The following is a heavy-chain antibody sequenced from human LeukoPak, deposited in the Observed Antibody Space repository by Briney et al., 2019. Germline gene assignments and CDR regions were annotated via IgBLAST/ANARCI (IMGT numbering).Heavy chain of an antibody. V-gene: IGHV1-46*01. CDR2: INPSGGST. J-gene: IGHJ5*02. Sequence: ASVKVSCKASGYTFTCYYMHWVRQAPGQGLDWIGLINPSGGSTSYAQKFQGRVTMTRDMSTSTVYMELSSLRSEDTAVYYCASEGYLHNWFDPWGQGTLVTVSS. CDR1: GYTFTCYY. CDR3: ASEGYLHNWFDP. D-gene: IGHD1-26*01.